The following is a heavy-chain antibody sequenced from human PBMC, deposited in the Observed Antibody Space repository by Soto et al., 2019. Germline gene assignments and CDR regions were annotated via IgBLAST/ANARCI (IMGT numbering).Heavy chain of an antibody. J-gene: IGHJ4*02. D-gene: IGHD3-22*01. Sequence: VASVKVSCKASGYTFTSYGISWVRQAPGQGLEWMGWISAYNGNTNYAQKLQGRVTMTADTSTSTAYMELRSLRSDDTAVYYCARGQFTYYYDSSGYILDYWGQGTLVTVSS. V-gene: IGHV1-18*01. CDR1: GYTFTSYG. CDR2: ISAYNGNT. CDR3: ARGQFTYYYDSSGYILDY.